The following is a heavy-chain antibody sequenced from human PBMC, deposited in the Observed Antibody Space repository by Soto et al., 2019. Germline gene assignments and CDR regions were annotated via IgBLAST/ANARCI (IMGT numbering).Heavy chain of an antibody. Sequence: EXLXLTCTVSSGSIXNFYWSWIRQPPGKGLEWIGYISYSGNTNYNPSLKSRVSISVDTSKNQFSLNLTSVTAADTAVYYCARAPMVLSRSYFDSWGQGTPGTVS. J-gene: IGHJ4*02. V-gene: IGHV4-59*01. CDR2: ISYSGNT. D-gene: IGHD2-8*01. CDR1: SGSIXNFY. CDR3: ARAPMVLSRSYFDS.